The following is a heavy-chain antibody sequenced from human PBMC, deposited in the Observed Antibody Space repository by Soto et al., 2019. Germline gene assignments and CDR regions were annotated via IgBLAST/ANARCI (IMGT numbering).Heavy chain of an antibody. J-gene: IGHJ4*02. CDR2: IGVGGGDR. CDR1: GFTFSSYA. D-gene: IGHD3-10*02. Sequence: EVQLLESGGGLVQPGGSLRLSCAASGFTFSSYAMSWVRQAPGKGLEWVSIIGVGGGDRYYPESVKGRFTISRDNSRDTLYLEMNILRDEDTAVYYCARVLFGELVWGQGTLVTVSS. V-gene: IGHV3-23*01. CDR3: ARVLFGELV.